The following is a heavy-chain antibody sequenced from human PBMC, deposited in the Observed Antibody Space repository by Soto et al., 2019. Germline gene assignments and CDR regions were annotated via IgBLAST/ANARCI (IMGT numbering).Heavy chain of an antibody. CDR1: GFTFSSFT. CDR2: ISFDGTNK. D-gene: IGHD6-19*01. J-gene: IGHJ4*02. V-gene: IGHV3-30-3*01. CDR3: ARDSHSSGLGYFDY. Sequence: QVQLVESGGGVVQPGRTLRLSCAASGFTFSSFTIHWVRQSPGKGLEWVALISFDGTNKYYSDSVKGRFTISRDISKNALFLQMTSLRAEDTAVYYCARDSHSSGLGYFDYCGQGTLVTVSS.